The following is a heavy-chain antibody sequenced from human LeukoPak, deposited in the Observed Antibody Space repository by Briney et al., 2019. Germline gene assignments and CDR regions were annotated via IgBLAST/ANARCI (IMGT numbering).Heavy chain of an antibody. D-gene: IGHD6-19*01. V-gene: IGHV5-51*03. CDR3: ARILAVAELGASLDY. Sequence: GESLKISCKGSGYRLTSYWIGWVRPLPGKCLEWMGIIYPGDSDTRYSPSFHGQVTISADKSISTDYLQWSSLKASDTAMYDCARILAVAELGASLDYWGQGTLVTVSS. CDR2: IYPGDSDT. J-gene: IGHJ4*02. CDR1: GYRLTSYW.